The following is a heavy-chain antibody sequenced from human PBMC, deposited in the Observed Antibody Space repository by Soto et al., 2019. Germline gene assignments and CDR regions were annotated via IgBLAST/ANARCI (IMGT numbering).Heavy chain of an antibody. D-gene: IGHD1-26*01. CDR3: ARGRGGTYDAFDI. Sequence: PSETLSLTCTVSSGSIGTYFWSWIRQPPGKGLEWIGYICYSGTTNYNPSLKSRVTIFLDTSKNQFSLRLSSVTAADTAVYYCARGRGGTYDAFDIWGQGTLVTVSS. V-gene: IGHV4-59*01. CDR2: ICYSGTT. CDR1: SGSIGTYF. J-gene: IGHJ3*02.